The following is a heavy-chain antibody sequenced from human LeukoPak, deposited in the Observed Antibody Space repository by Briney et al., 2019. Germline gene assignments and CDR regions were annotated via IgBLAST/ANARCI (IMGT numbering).Heavy chain of an antibody. J-gene: IGHJ4*02. CDR2: ISGSGYNT. D-gene: IGHD1-26*01. CDR3: AAKYSGKRAFDY. Sequence: GGSLRLSCAASGFTFSNYAMTWVRHAPGEGLGWVSGISGSGYNTYYADSVKGRFTISRDNSKNTLYLQMNSLRAEDTAIYYCAAKYSGKRAFDYWGQGTLVTVSS. V-gene: IGHV3-23*01. CDR1: GFTFSNYA.